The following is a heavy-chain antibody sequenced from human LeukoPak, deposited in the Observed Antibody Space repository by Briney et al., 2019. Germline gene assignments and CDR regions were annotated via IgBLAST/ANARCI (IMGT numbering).Heavy chain of an antibody. CDR1: GFTFSSYA. V-gene: IGHV3-23*01. Sequence: GGSLRLSCAASGFTFSSYAMSWVRQAPGKGLEWVSAISGSGGSTYYADSVKGRFTISRDNAKNSLYLQMNSLRAEDTAVYYCARVGLYYYDSSGYYPFDYWGQGTLVTVSS. CDR3: ARVGLYYYDSSGYYPFDY. D-gene: IGHD3-22*01. CDR2: ISGSGGST. J-gene: IGHJ4*02.